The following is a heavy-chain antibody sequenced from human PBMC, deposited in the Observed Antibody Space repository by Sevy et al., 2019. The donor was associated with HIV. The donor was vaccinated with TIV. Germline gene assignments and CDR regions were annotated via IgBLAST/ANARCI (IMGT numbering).Heavy chain of an antibody. Sequence: LSLTCAASGFRFSDYAMHWVRQAPGKGLEWVSGISWNSVSLDYADSVKGRFTISRDNAKNSLYLQMNRLRSEDTALYYCAKDNRPATMSNSSYYYYGMDVWGQGTTVTVSS. D-gene: IGHD6-6*01. J-gene: IGHJ6*02. CDR2: ISWNSVSL. V-gene: IGHV3-9*01. CDR3: AKDNRPATMSNSSYYYYGMDV. CDR1: GFRFSDYA.